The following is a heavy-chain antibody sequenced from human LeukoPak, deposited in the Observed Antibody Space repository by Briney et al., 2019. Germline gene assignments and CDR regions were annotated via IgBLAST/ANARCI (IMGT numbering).Heavy chain of an antibody. Sequence: PGGSLRLLCAPSGLTFSSSAMHWVRQAPGKGLEYVSAIGSNGGSTYYANTVKGRFTISRDNSKNTLYLQMGSLRAEDMAVYYCARDGGGAARPYYTLNYWGQGTLVTVSS. V-gene: IGHV3-64*01. D-gene: IGHD6-6*01. CDR2: IGSNGGST. J-gene: IGHJ4*02. CDR1: GLTFSSSA. CDR3: ARDGGGAARPYYTLNY.